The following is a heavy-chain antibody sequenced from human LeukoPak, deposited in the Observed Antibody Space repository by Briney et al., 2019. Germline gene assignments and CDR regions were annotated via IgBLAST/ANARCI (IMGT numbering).Heavy chain of an antibody. CDR3: ARARLYYDFWSGYPYYFDY. D-gene: IGHD3-3*01. V-gene: IGHV4-31*03. Sequence: SETLSLTCTVSGGSISSGGYYWSWIRQHPGKGLEWIGYIYYSGSTYYNPSLKSRVTISVDTSKNQFSLKLSSVTAADTAVYYCARARLYYDFWSGYPYYFDYWGQGTLVTVSS. J-gene: IGHJ4*02. CDR1: GGSISSGGYY. CDR2: IYYSGST.